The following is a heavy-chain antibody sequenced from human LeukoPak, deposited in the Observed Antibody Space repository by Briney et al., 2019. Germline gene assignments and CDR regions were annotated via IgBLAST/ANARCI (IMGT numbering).Heavy chain of an antibody. J-gene: IGHJ4*02. CDR3: AREEWYYFDY. CDR2: ISYDGSNT. CDR1: GFTFYTYA. D-gene: IGHD3-3*01. V-gene: IGHV3-30-3*01. Sequence: PGGSLRLSCVASGFTFYTYAIHWVRQAPGKGLEWVAVISYDGSNTYYEDSVKGRFTISRDNSKNTLYLQMNSLRAEDMAVYYCAREEWYYFDYWGQGTLVTVSS.